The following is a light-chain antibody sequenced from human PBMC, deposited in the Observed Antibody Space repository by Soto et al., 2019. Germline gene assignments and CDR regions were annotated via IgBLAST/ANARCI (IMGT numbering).Light chain of an antibody. J-gene: IGKJ1*01. V-gene: IGKV1-13*02. CDR2: AAS. CDR3: QQYHSYSWT. Sequence: AIQLSQSPSSLSASVGDRVTITCRASQGISSAFAWYQQKPGEAPKLLIYAASTLQSGVPSRFSGSGSGTEFTLTISSLQPDDSATYYCQQYHSYSWTFGQGTKVDNK. CDR1: QGISSA.